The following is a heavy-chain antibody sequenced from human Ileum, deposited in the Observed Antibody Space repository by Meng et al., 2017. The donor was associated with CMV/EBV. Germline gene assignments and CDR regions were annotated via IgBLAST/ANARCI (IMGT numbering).Heavy chain of an antibody. CDR3: AKGPGIAAAGTRVGY. D-gene: IGHD6-13*01. CDR1: GFTFSSYE. CDR2: ISSGGST. V-gene: IGHV3-23*01. Sequence: GESLKISCAASGFTFSSYEMNWVRQAPGKGLEWVSYISSGGSTYYADSVKGRFTISRDNSKNTLYLQMNSLRAEDTAVYYCAKGPGIAAAGTRVGYWGQGTLVTVSS. J-gene: IGHJ4*02.